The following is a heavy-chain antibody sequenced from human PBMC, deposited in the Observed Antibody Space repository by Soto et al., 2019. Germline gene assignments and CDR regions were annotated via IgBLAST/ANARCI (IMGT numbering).Heavy chain of an antibody. V-gene: IGHV1-18*01. CDR2: ISDYNGKT. CDR1: GYTFNSYG. CDR3: VSSWYSASWYYFEH. Sequence: QVKLVQSGAEVKQPGDSVKVSCRATGYTFNSYGISWVRQAPGQGLEWMGWISDYNGKTNHAQKFQGRVTLTTDTSTSPAYLDLGSLRSDDTAVYYCVSSWYSASWYYFEHWGQGTLVTVSS. D-gene: IGHD1-26*01. J-gene: IGHJ4*02.